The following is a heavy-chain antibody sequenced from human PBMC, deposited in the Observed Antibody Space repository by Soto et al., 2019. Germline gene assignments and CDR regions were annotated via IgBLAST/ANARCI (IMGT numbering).Heavy chain of an antibody. J-gene: IGHJ4*02. D-gene: IGHD6-13*01. CDR2: IYYSGST. CDR3: ARREQQLVLDY. Sequence: SETLSLTCTVSGGSISSYYWSWIRQPPGKGLEWIGYIYYSGSTNYNPSLKSRVTISVDTSKNQFSLKLSSVTAADTAVYYCARREQQLVLDYWGQGTLVTVSS. V-gene: IGHV4-59*08. CDR1: GGSISSYY.